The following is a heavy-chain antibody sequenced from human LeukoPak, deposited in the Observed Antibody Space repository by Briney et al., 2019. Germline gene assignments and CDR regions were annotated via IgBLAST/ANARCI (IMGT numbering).Heavy chain of an antibody. CDR1: GGSISSYY. D-gene: IGHD3-9*01. Sequence: SETLSLTCTVSGGSISSYYWSWIRQPAGKGLEWIGRIYTSGSTNYNPSLKSRVTMSVGTSKNQFSLKLSSVTAADTAVYYCAALASYHDISHYYGMDVWGQGTTVTVSS. CDR3: AALASYHDISHYYGMDV. J-gene: IGHJ6*02. CDR2: IYTSGST. V-gene: IGHV4-4*07.